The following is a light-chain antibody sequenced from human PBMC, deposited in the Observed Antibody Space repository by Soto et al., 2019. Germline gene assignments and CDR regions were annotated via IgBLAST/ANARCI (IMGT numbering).Light chain of an antibody. Sequence: EIVLTQSPATLSLSPGERATLSCRASQSVSSYLAWYQQKPGQAPRLLIYDASNRATGIPARFSGSGSGTDFTLTISSLESEDFAVYCCQQRSNWPFTCGPGTKVDIK. J-gene: IGKJ3*01. CDR3: QQRSNWPFT. V-gene: IGKV3-11*01. CDR2: DAS. CDR1: QSVSSY.